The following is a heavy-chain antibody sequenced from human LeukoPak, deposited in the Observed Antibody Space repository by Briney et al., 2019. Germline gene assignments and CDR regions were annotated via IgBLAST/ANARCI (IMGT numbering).Heavy chain of an antibody. D-gene: IGHD5-24*01. J-gene: IGHJ4*02. V-gene: IGHV3-74*01. CDR3: ARDNGDGYTFDY. CDR2: TNSDGSST. Sequence: GGSLRLSCAASGFTFSSYWMHWVRQAPGKGLVWVSRTNSDGSSTSYADSVKGRFTISRDNAKNTLYLQMNSLRAEDTAVYYCARDNGDGYTFDYWGQGTLVTVSS. CDR1: GFTFSSYW.